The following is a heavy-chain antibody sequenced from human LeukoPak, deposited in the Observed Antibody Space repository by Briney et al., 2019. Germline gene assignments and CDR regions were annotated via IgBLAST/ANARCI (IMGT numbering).Heavy chain of an antibody. V-gene: IGHV4-34*01. CDR2: INHSGST. J-gene: IGHJ4*02. CDR3: ARARGIAMVRGVRGAFDY. CDR1: GGSFSGYY. D-gene: IGHD3-10*01. Sequence: SETLSLTCAGYGGSFSGYYWSWIRQPPGKGLEWIGEINHSGSTNYNPSLKSRVTISVDTSKNQFSLKLSSVTAADTAVYYCARARGIAMVRGVRGAFDYWGQGTLVTVSS.